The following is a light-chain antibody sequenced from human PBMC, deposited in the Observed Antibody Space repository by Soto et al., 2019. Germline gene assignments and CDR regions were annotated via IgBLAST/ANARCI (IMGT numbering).Light chain of an antibody. J-gene: IGLJ3*02. CDR3: CSYAGTYTLV. CDR2: DVN. V-gene: IGLV2-11*01. Sequence: QSVLTQPRSVSGSPGQSVTISCTGTSSNVGVYNYVSWYQQHPGRVPKLMIYDVNKRPSGVPDRFSGSKSGNTASLTISGLQAEDEADYYCCSYAGTYTLVFGGGTKVTVL. CDR1: SSNVGVYNY.